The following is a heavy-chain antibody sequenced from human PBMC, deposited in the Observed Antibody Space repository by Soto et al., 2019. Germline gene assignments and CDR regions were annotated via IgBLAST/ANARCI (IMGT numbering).Heavy chain of an antibody. V-gene: IGHV1-69*01. D-gene: IGHD3-10*01. CDR3: ARDLTSVRGS. J-gene: IGHJ4*02. CDR2: IIPKFDAT. CDR1: GGTFSRHS. Sequence: QVQMVQSGAEVKKPGSSARVSCKVSGGTFSRHSISWVRQALGQGLEWMGGIIPKFDATQYAQKFQGRLTISADESTTTFHMDLSGLRPEDTAIYYCARDLTSVRGSWGQGTLVTVS.